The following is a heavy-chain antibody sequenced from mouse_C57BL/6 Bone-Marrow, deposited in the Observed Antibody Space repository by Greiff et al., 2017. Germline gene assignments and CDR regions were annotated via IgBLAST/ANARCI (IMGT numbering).Heavy chain of an antibody. CDR3: TVYYGSSSYYFDY. Sequence: EVKLVESGGGLVQPGGSMKLSCVASGFTFSNYWMNWVRQSPEKGLEWVAQIRLKSDNYATHYAESVKGRFTISRDDSKSSVYLQMNNLRAEDTGIYYCTVYYGSSSYYFDYWGQGTTLTVSS. CDR1: GFTFSNYW. V-gene: IGHV6-3*01. J-gene: IGHJ2*01. D-gene: IGHD1-1*01. CDR2: IRLKSDNYAT.